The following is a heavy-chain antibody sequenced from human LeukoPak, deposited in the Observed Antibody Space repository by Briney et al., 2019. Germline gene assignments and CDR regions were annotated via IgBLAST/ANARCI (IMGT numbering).Heavy chain of an antibody. CDR3: AKVSDIVVVPAAIRFDP. CDR2: IRGNGGKT. J-gene: IGHJ5*02. V-gene: IGHV3-23*01. CDR1: GFTFSSYA. D-gene: IGHD2-2*02. Sequence: GGSLRLSCAASGFTFSSYAMSWVRQAPGKGLEWVSSIRGNGGKTYYADSVKGGFTISRDDSKNTLYLQMNSLRAEDTAVYYCAKVSDIVVVPAAIRFDPWGQGTLVTVSS.